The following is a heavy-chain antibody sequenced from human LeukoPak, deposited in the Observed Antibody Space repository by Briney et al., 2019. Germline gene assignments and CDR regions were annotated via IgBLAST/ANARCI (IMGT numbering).Heavy chain of an antibody. J-gene: IGHJ4*02. Sequence: PSETLSLTCTVSGGSISSGGYYWSWIRQHPGRGLEWIGYIYYSGSTYYNPSLKSRVTISVDTSKNQFSLKLSSVTAADTAVYYCARDGGTLSGSSYDYWGQGTLVTVSS. V-gene: IGHV4-31*03. CDR1: GGSISSGGYY. CDR3: ARDGGTLSGSSYDY. D-gene: IGHD1-26*01. CDR2: IYYSGST.